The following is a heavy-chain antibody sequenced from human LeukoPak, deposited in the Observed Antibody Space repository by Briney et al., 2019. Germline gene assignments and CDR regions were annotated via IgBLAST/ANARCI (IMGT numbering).Heavy chain of an antibody. CDR1: GGSISSYY. Sequence: SETLSLTCTVSGGSISSYYWSWIRQPPGKGLEWIGYIYYSGSTNYNPSLKSRVTISVDTSKNQFSLKLTSVTAADTALYYCARGHGSFDSWGQGTLVTVSA. J-gene: IGHJ4*02. D-gene: IGHD1-26*01. CDR3: ARGHGSFDS. CDR2: IYYSGST. V-gene: IGHV4-59*08.